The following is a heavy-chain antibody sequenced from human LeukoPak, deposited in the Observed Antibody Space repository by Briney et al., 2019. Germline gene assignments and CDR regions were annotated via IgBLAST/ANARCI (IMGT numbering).Heavy chain of an antibody. CDR2: ISYDGSNK. V-gene: IGHV3-30*18. J-gene: IGHJ5*02. Sequence: GGSLRLSCAASGFTFSSYGMHWVRQTPGKGLEWVAVISYDGSNKYYADSVKGRFTIFRDNSKNTLYLQMNSLRAEDTAVYYCAKDSSGWFDPWGQGTLVTVSS. CDR1: GFTFSSYG. CDR3: AKDSSGWFDP.